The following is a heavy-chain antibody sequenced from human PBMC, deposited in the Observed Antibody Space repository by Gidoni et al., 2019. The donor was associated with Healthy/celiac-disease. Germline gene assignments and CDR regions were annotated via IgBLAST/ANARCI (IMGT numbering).Heavy chain of an antibody. V-gene: IGHV4-4*02. J-gene: IGHJ4*02. Sequence: VQLQESGPGLVKPSGTLSLTCAVSGGAISSSNWWSWVRQPPGKGLEWIGEIYHSGRTKSNPSLKSRVTISVDKSKNQFSLKLSSVTAADTAVYYCARGGTNYDILTGYPLDYWGQGTLVTVSS. D-gene: IGHD3-9*01. CDR2: IYHSGRT. CDR3: ARGGTNYDILTGYPLDY. CDR1: GGAISSSNW.